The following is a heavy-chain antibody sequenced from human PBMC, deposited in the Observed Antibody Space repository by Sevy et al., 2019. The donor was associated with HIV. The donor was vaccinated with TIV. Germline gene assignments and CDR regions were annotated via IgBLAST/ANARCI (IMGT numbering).Heavy chain of an antibody. CDR2: IYPDDSET. J-gene: IGHJ4*02. V-gene: IGHV5-51*04. CDR1: GYSFTSHW. CDR3: AASRSRYFDSSGYYIY. D-gene: IGHD3-22*01. Sequence: GESLKISCEGSGYSFTSHWIGWVRHMPGKGLEWMGIIYPDDSETRYSPSFQGQVTFSADKPISTAYLQWSSLKASDTAMYYCAASRSRYFDSSGYYIYWGQGTMVTVSS.